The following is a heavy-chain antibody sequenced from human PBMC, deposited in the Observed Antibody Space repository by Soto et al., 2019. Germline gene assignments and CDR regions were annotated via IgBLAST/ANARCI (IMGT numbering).Heavy chain of an antibody. CDR1: GFTLSTYA. CDR2: ISFSGGST. Sequence: EVQLLESGGGLVQPGGSLRLSCVASGFTLSTYAMSWVRQAPGKGLEWVSVISFSGGSTYYADSVKGRFTISRDNSKNPLYVQMNSLRAEDTAVYYCAKDRGGSGWLAGAFDIWGQGTVVTVSS. CDR3: AKDRGGSGWLAGAFDI. D-gene: IGHD6-19*01. V-gene: IGHV3-23*01. J-gene: IGHJ3*02.